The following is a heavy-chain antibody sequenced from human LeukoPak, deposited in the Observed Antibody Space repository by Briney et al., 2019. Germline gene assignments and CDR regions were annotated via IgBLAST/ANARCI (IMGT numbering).Heavy chain of an antibody. CDR1: GFTFSSYG. Sequence: GGSLRLSCAASGFTFSSYGMHWVRQAPGKGLEWVAFIRYDGSNKYYADSVKGRFTISRDNSKNTLYLQMNSLRAEDTAVYYCAKDRGDDYVFFYWGQGTLVTVSS. J-gene: IGHJ4*02. CDR2: IRYDGSNK. V-gene: IGHV3-30*02. CDR3: AKDRGDDYVFFY. D-gene: IGHD4-17*01.